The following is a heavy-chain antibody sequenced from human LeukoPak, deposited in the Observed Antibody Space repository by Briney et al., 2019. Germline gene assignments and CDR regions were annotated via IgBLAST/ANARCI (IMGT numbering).Heavy chain of an antibody. J-gene: IGHJ5*02. CDR1: GGTFSSYA. CDR3: ARDPPGQPTGIAARNWFDP. CDR2: IIPILGIA. D-gene: IGHD6-6*01. Sequence: SVKVSCKASGGTFSSYAISWVRQAPGQGVEWVGRIIPILGIANYAQKFQGRATITADKSTSTAYMGLSSLRSEDTAVYYCARDPPGQPTGIAARNWFDPSGQGTLVTASS. V-gene: IGHV1-69*04.